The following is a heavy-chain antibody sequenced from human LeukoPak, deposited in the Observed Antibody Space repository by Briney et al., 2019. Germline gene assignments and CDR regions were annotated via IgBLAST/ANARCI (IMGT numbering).Heavy chain of an antibody. J-gene: IGHJ4*02. CDR3: ARAATDEYVWGSYRYIRY. Sequence: GGSLRLSCAASGFTFSSYWMHWVRQAPGKGLVWVSRINSDGSSTSYADSVKGRFTISRDNAKNTLYLQMNSLRAEDTAVYYCARAATDEYVWGSYRYIRYWGQGTLVTVSS. V-gene: IGHV3-74*01. D-gene: IGHD3-16*02. CDR2: INSDGSST. CDR1: GFTFSSYW.